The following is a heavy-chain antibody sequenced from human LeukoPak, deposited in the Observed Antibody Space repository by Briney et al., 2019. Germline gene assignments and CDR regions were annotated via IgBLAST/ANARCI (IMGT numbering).Heavy chain of an antibody. CDR1: GFTFDDYV. CDR2: ISWNSGSI. Sequence: PGGSLRLSCAASGFTFDDYVMHWVRQAPGKGLEWVSGISWNSGSIGYADSVKGRFTISRDNAKNSLYLQMNSLRAEDTAVYYCASEGQLVRTLVYWGQGTLVTVSS. J-gene: IGHJ4*02. CDR3: ASEGQLVRTLVY. D-gene: IGHD6-6*01. V-gene: IGHV3-9*01.